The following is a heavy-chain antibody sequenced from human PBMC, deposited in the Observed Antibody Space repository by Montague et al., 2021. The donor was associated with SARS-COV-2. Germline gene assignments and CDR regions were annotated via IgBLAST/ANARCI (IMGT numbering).Heavy chain of an antibody. CDR3: ARESAYDSSGYTFDY. V-gene: IGHV3-11*01. CDR1: GFTFSDYY. D-gene: IGHD3-22*01. Sequence: SLRLSCAASGFTFSDYYMSWIRQAPGKGLEWVSYIRSSGSNIYYXXSLKGRFTISRDNAKNSLYLQMNSLRAEDTAVYYCARESAYDSSGYTFDYWGPGTLVTVSS. CDR2: IRSSGSNI. J-gene: IGHJ4*02.